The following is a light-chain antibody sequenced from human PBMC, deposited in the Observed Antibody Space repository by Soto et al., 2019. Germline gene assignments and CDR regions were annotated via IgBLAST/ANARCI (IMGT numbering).Light chain of an antibody. J-gene: IGKJ1*01. CDR3: QHRSNWPSWT. Sequence: EIVLTQSPATLSSFPGDRVTLSCRASQYINTRLAWYQHRPGQAPRLLIFDASKRATGIPARFSGSGSGTDFTLTISSLETEDLAVYYCQHRSNWPSWTFGAGTKVDIK. V-gene: IGKV3-11*01. CDR1: QYINTR. CDR2: DAS.